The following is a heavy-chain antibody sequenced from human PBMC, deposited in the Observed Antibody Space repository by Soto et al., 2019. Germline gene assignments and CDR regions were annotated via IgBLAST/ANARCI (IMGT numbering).Heavy chain of an antibody. V-gene: IGHV4-59*08. D-gene: IGHD2-15*01. J-gene: IGHJ4*02. CDR2: IYYSGST. Sequence: PSETLSLTCTVSGGSINSYYWSWIRQPPGQGLEWIGYIYYSGSTNYNPSLKSRVAISVDTSNNQFSLKLSSVTAADTAVYYCARRYCSGGTCYFTFDSWGQGALVTVSS. CDR3: ARRYCSGGTCYFTFDS. CDR1: GGSINSYY.